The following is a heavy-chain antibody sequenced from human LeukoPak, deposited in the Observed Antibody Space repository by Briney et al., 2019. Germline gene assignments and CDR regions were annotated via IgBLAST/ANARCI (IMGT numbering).Heavy chain of an antibody. CDR2: IWYDGSNK. Sequence: GGSLRLSCAASGFTFSSYGMHWVRQAPGKGLEWVAVIWYDGSNKYYADSVKGRFTISRDNSKNTLYLQMNSLRAEDTAVYYCARDRSSGWYVYDYWGQGTLVTVSS. CDR3: ARDRSSGWYVYDY. J-gene: IGHJ4*02. V-gene: IGHV3-33*01. D-gene: IGHD6-19*01. CDR1: GFTFSSYG.